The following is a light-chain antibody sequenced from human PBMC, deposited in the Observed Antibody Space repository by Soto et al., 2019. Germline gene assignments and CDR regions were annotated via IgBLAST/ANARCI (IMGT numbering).Light chain of an antibody. CDR3: MQALQTPWT. CDR1: QSLLHSNGFNC. CDR2: LGS. J-gene: IGKJ1*01. Sequence: DIVMTQSPLSLPVTPGEPASISCRSSQSLLHSNGFNCVDWYLQKPGQSPQLLIYLGSNRASGVPDRFSGSGSGTDFTLKISRVAAEDVGVYYCMQALQTPWTFGLGTKV. V-gene: IGKV2-28*01.